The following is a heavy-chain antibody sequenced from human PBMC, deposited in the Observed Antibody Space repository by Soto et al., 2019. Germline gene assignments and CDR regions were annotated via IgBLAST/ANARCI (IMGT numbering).Heavy chain of an antibody. CDR1: GYTFTSYG. Sequence: ASVKVSCKASGYTFTSYGISWVRQAPGQGLEWMGWISAYNGNTNYAQKLQGRVTMTTDTSTSTAYMELRSLRYDDTAVYYWARVTQYCTKGVCNTSHFQHWGQGTLVTVSS. J-gene: IGHJ1*01. CDR2: ISAYNGNT. V-gene: IGHV1-18*01. CDR3: ARVTQYCTKGVCNTSHFQH. D-gene: IGHD2-8*01.